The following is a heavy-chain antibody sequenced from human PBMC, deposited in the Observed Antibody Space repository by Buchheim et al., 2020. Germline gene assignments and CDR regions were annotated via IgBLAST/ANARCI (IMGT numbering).Heavy chain of an antibody. D-gene: IGHD2-2*02. CDR3: ARVSLGYCSSTSCYTGWFDP. Sequence: QVQLQESGPGLVKPSGTLSLTCAVSGGSISSSNWWSWVRQPPGKGLEWIGYIYYSGSTYYNPSLKSRVTISVDTSKNQFSLKLSSVTAADTAVYYCARVSLGYCSSTSCYTGWFDPWGQGTL. J-gene: IGHJ5*02. V-gene: IGHV4-4*02. CDR1: GGSISSSNW. CDR2: IYYSGST.